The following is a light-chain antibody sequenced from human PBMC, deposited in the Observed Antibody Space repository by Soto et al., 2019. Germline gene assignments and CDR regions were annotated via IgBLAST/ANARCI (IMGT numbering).Light chain of an antibody. CDR3: QQYNSYA. J-gene: IGKJ1*01. Sequence: DVPMTVSASTLSACVKDRDTIACRASQSISSWLAWDQQKPGKAPKLLIYDASSLESGVPSRFSGSGSGTEFSLTISSLQPDDFATYYCQQYNSYAFGQGTKVDI. V-gene: IGKV1-5*01. CDR1: QSISSW. CDR2: DAS.